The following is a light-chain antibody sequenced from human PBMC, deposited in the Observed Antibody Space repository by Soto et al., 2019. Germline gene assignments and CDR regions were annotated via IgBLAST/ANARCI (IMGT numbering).Light chain of an antibody. CDR2: GAS. CDR3: QHYNNLWG. J-gene: IGKJ4*01. V-gene: IGKV3-15*01. CDR1: QSVRSN. Sequence: EIVMTQSPATLSVSPGERVTLSCRASQSVRSNLAWYQQKPGQVPRVLIYGASTSAIGIPDRFSGSGSGTEFPLTISSVQSEDFAVYYCQHYNNLWGFGGGTKVEIK.